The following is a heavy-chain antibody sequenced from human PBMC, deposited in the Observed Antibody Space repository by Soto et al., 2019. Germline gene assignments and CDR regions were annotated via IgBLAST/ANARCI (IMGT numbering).Heavy chain of an antibody. Sequence: QVQLVQSGAEVKKPGSSVKVSCKASGGTFSSYAISWVRQAPGQGLEWMGGIIPIFGTANYAQKFQGRVTITADKSTSTAYMELSSLRAEDTAVYYCARRGGTGDTDYQGFDYWGQGTLVTVSS. J-gene: IGHJ4*02. CDR3: ARRGGTGDTDYQGFDY. V-gene: IGHV1-69*06. D-gene: IGHD3-16*01. CDR1: GGTFSSYA. CDR2: IIPIFGTA.